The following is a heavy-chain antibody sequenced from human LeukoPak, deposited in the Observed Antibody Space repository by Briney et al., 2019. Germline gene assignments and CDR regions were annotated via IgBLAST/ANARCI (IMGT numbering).Heavy chain of an antibody. J-gene: IGHJ3*02. D-gene: IGHD3-22*01. Sequence: GRSLRLSCAASGFTFSSYSMTWVRQAPGKGLEWVSYISSSSSTIYYADSVKGRFTISRDNAKNSLYLQMNSLRDEDTAVYYCARDPFYYDSSGYQDAFDIWGQGTMVTVSS. CDR2: ISSSSSTI. CDR3: ARDPFYYDSSGYQDAFDI. CDR1: GFTFSSYS. V-gene: IGHV3-48*02.